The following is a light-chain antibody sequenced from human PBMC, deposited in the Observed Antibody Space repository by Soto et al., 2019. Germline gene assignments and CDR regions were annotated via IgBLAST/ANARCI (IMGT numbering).Light chain of an antibody. CDR1: SSDVGDFNY. V-gene: IGLV2-14*03. CDR2: DVT. CDR3: SSYSSSPTHVV. Sequence: QSALTQPASESGSPGRSVTISCTGSSSDVGDFNYVSWYQHLPGRAPKLIIYDVTNRPSGISYRFSASKSGRTASLTISGLQAEDEADYYCSSYSSSPTHVVFGGGTKVTVL. J-gene: IGLJ2*01.